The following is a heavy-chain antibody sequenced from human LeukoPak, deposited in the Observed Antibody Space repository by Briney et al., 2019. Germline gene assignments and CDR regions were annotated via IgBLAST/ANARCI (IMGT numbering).Heavy chain of an antibody. V-gene: IGHV3-23*01. CDR3: ARSPDILTGENFDY. J-gene: IGHJ4*02. CDR2: ISTSGDTT. Sequence: GGSLRLSCAASGFTFSSYGMHWVRQVPGKGLDWVSGISTSGDTTYYADSVKGRFTISRDNYKNTLYLQMNSLRADDTAVYYCARSPDILTGENFDYWGQGTLVTVSS. D-gene: IGHD3-9*01. CDR1: GFTFSSYG.